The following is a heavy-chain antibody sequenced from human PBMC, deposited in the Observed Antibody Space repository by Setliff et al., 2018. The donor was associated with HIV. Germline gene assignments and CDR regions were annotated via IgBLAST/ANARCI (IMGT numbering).Heavy chain of an antibody. D-gene: IGHD3-22*01. CDR3: ARGYDGSGFYYVY. Sequence: ASVKVSCKTSGYTFTNYGISWVRQASGQGLEWTGWIRTYNGNTNYAQRLQGRVTMTTDTSTSTAYMELRSLRSDDTAVYYCARGYDGSGFYYVYWGQGTLVTSPQ. CDR1: GYTFTNYG. CDR2: IRTYNGNT. V-gene: IGHV1-18*01. J-gene: IGHJ4*02.